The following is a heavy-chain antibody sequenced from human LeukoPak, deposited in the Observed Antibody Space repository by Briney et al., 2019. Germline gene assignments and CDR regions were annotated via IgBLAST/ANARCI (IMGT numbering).Heavy chain of an antibody. CDR3: AKDSSSWYRTHVDY. V-gene: IGHV3-30*18. J-gene: IGHJ4*02. CDR2: ISYDGSNK. CDR1: GFTFSSYA. D-gene: IGHD6-13*01. Sequence: GGSLRLSCAASGFTFSSYAMSWVRQAPGKGLEWVAVISYDGSNKYYADSVKGRFTISRDNSKNTLYLQMNSLRAEDTAVYYCAKDSSSWYRTHVDYRGQGTLVTVSS.